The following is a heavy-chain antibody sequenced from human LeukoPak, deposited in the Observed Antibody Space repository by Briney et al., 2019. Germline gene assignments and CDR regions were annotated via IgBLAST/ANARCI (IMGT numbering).Heavy chain of an antibody. Sequence: SETLSLTCTVSGGSISSYYWSWIRQPPGKGLEWIGYIYYSGSTNYNPSLKSRVTISVDRSKNQFSLKLSSVTAADTAVYYCARGGMVRGWFDPWGQGTLVTVSS. D-gene: IGHD3-10*01. CDR3: ARGGMVRGWFDP. J-gene: IGHJ5*02. CDR1: GGSISSYY. V-gene: IGHV4-59*12. CDR2: IYYSGST.